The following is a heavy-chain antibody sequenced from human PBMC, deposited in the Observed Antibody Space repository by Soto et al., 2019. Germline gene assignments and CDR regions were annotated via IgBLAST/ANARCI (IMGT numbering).Heavy chain of an antibody. CDR3: ARDPQWELLPY. D-gene: IGHD1-26*01. J-gene: IGHJ4*02. CDR2: ISGSTTNI. Sequence: GGSLRLSCAASGFTYSSYAMSWVRQAPGKGLEWVSGISGSTTNIYYADSVKGRFTISRDNPKNILYLQMNSLRAEDTAVYYCARDPQWELLPYWGQGTLVTVSS. V-gene: IGHV3-21*01. CDR1: GFTYSSYA.